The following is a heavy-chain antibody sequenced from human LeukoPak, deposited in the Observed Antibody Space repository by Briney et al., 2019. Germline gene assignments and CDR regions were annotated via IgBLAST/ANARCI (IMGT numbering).Heavy chain of an antibody. J-gene: IGHJ4*02. V-gene: IGHV4-39*01. D-gene: IGHD2-2*01. CDR2: IYYSGST. Sequence: SETLSLTCTVSGGSISSSSYYWGWIRQPPGKGLEWIGSIYYSGSTYYNPSLKSRVTISVDTSKNQFSLKLSSVTAADTAVYYCARGYCSSTSCYLWDCWGQGTLVTVSS. CDR1: GGSISSSSYY. CDR3: ARGYCSSTSCYLWDC.